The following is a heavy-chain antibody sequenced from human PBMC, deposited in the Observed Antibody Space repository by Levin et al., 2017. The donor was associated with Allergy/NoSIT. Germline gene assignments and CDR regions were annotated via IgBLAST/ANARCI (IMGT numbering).Heavy chain of an antibody. J-gene: IGHJ4*02. CDR2: IKSDDST. V-gene: IGHV3-23*01. CDR3: TKGLSFYFDS. D-gene: IGHD2/OR15-2a*01. CDR1: GFTFRSYA. Sequence: GGSLRLSCVGSGFTFRSYAMTWVRQAPGKGLEWVSTIKSDDSTFYADSLRGRFTISRDNSKNTLYLQMNSLRAEDTAIYYCTKGLSFYFDSWGQGTLVTVSA.